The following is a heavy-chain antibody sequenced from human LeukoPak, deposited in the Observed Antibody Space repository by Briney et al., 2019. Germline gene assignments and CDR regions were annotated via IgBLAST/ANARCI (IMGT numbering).Heavy chain of an antibody. Sequence: SETLSLTCTVSGDSINRNSYYWGWIRQPPGKGLEWIGSIYYSGSTYYNPSLKSRVTISVDTSKNQFSLRLSSVTAADTAVYYCAALLGQFDYWGQGTLVTLSS. D-gene: IGHD2-8*02. CDR3: AALLGQFDY. J-gene: IGHJ4*02. CDR1: GDSINRNSYY. V-gene: IGHV4-39*01. CDR2: IYYSGST.